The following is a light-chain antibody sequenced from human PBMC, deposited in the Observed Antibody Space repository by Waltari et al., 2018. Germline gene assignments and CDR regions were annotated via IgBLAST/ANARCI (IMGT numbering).Light chain of an antibody. J-gene: IGKJ2*01. CDR2: KSS. CDR1: QDIGPY. V-gene: IGKV1-5*03. Sequence: DIQMTQSTSTLSASVGDRVTITCRASQDIGPYLAWYQQKPGKAPNLLIYKSSILESGVPSRFSGSGSGTECTLTITSLQPDDFATYYCQQYATYHTFGQGTKLEI. CDR3: QQYATYHT.